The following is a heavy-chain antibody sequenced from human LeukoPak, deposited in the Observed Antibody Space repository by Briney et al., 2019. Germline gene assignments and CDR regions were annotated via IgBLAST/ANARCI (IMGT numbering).Heavy chain of an antibody. V-gene: IGHV4-38-2*01. CDR1: GYSISSGYY. CDR2: IYHSGST. J-gene: IGHJ4*02. CDR3: ARPDHGGKGDY. D-gene: IGHD4-23*01. Sequence: SETLSLTCAVSGYSISSGYYWGWIRQPPGKGLEWIGSIYHSGSTYYNPSLKSRVTISVDTSKNQFSLKLSSVTAADTAVYYCARPDHGGKGDYWGQGTLVTVSS.